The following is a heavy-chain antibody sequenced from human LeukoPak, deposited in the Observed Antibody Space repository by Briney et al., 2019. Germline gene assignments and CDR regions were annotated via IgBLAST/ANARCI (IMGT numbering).Heavy chain of an antibody. CDR1: GFTFINAW. CDR2: IFGSGNYT. Sequence: PGGSLRLSCEASGFTFINAWMTWVRQAPGKGLEWVSYIFGSGNYTNYADSVKGRFTISRDNAKSSLYLQMNSLRAEDTAIYYCARLTPPRELSSRNWFDPWGQGTLVTVSS. V-gene: IGHV3-11*03. CDR3: ARLTPPRELSSRNWFDP. D-gene: IGHD3-16*02. J-gene: IGHJ5*02.